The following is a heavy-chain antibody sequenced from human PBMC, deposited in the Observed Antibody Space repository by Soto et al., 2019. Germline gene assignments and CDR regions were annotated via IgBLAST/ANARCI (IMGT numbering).Heavy chain of an antibody. CDR2: ISYDGSNK. V-gene: IGHV3-30-3*01. Sequence: PXGSLGISFAASGFTFSSYAVHWVRQAPGKGLEWVAVISYDGSNKYYADSVKGRFTISRDNSKNTLYLQMNSLRAEDTAVYYCERGRRWLQFLPFDYWGQGTLVT. D-gene: IGHD5-12*01. CDR3: ERGRRWLQFLPFDY. CDR1: GFTFSSYA. J-gene: IGHJ4*02.